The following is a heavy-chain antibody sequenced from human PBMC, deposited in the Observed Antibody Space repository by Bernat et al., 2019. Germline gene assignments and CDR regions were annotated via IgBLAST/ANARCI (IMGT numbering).Heavy chain of an antibody. D-gene: IGHD6-13*01. CDR2: INHSGST. J-gene: IGHJ5*02. Sequence: QVQLQQWGAGLLKPSETLSLTCAVYGGSFSGYYWSWIRQPPGKGLEWIGEINHSGSTNYNPSLKSRVTISVDTSKNQFSLKLSSVTAADTAVYYCARGRWGSSWYVGWFDPWGQGTLVTVSS. CDR3: ARGRWGSSWYVGWFDP. V-gene: IGHV4-34*01. CDR1: GGSFSGYY.